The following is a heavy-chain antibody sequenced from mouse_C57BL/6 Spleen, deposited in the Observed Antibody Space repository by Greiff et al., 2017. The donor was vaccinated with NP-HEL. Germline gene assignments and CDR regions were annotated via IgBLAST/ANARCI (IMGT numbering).Heavy chain of an antibody. CDR3: TRNSNYFDY. Sequence: VQLKESGAELVRPGASVTLSCKASGYTFTDYEMHWVKQTPVHGLEWIGAIDPETGGTAYNQKFKGKAILTADKSSSTAYMELRSLTSEDSAVYYCTRNSNYFDYWGQGTTLTVSS. V-gene: IGHV1-15*01. J-gene: IGHJ2*01. CDR1: GYTFTDYE. CDR2: IDPETGGT. D-gene: IGHD2-5*01.